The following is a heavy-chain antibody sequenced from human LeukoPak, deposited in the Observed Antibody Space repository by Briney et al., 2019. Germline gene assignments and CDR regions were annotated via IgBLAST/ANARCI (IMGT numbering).Heavy chain of an antibody. CDR3: AVDRGYSYGSDY. CDR1: GYSISSGYY. D-gene: IGHD5-18*01. Sequence: SETLSFTCAVSGYSISSGYYWGWIRQPPGKGLEWIGSIYHSGSTYYNPSLKSRVTISVDTSKNQFSLKLSSVTAADTAVYHFAVDRGYSYGSDYWGQGTLVTVSS. J-gene: IGHJ4*02. CDR2: IYHSGST. V-gene: IGHV4-38-2*01.